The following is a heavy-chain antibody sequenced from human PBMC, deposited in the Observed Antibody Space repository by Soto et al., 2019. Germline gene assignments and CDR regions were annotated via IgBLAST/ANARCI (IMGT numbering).Heavy chain of an antibody. V-gene: IGHV5-51*01. J-gene: IGHJ6*02. CDR3: ARHGHRLYYHNRDYYYYGMDV. D-gene: IGHD3-22*01. CDR2: IYPGDSDT. Sequence: GESLKISCNGSGYSFTSYWIGWVRQMPGECREWMGIIYPGDSDTRYSPSFQGQVTISADKSISTAYLQWSSLKASDNAMYYCARHGHRLYYHNRDYYYYGMDVWGQRTTVTDSS. CDR1: GYSFTSYW.